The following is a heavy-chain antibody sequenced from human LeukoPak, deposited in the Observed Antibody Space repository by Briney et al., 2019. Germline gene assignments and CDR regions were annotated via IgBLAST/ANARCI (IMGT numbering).Heavy chain of an antibody. V-gene: IGHV1-18*01. Sequence: ASVKVSSKASGYTFSNYGITWARQAPGQGLEYMGWISAADGTTNYAQKVQGRVTMTTDTSTSTAYMELRSLRSDDTAVYYCARCGAAVTTHFSHWGQGTLVTVSS. D-gene: IGHD4-17*01. J-gene: IGHJ4*02. CDR2: ISAADGTT. CDR1: GYTFSNYG. CDR3: ARCGAAVTTHFSH.